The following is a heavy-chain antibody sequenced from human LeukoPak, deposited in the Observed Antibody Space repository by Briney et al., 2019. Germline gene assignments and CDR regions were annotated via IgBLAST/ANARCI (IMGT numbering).Heavy chain of an antibody. V-gene: IGHV4-34*01. D-gene: IGHD2-15*01. CDR2: INHSGST. Sequence: TSVTLSLTCAVYGGSFSGYYWSWIRQPPGKGLEWIGEINHSGSTNYNPSLKSRVTISVDTSKNQFSLKLSSVTAADTAVYYCARTPSPNCSGGSCYRWFDPWGQGTLVTVSS. CDR1: GGSFSGYY. CDR3: ARTPSPNCSGGSCYRWFDP. J-gene: IGHJ5*02.